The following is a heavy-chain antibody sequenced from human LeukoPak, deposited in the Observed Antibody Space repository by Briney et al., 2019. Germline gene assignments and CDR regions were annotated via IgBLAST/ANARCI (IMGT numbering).Heavy chain of an antibody. CDR2: ISYDGSNK. Sequence: GGSLRLSCAASGFTFSSYAIHWVRQAPSKGLEWVAVISYDGSNKYYADSVKGRFTISRDNSKNTLYLQMNSLRAEDTAVYYCARDQGGSHLFDYWGQGTLVTVSS. D-gene: IGHD1-26*01. CDR3: ARDQGGSHLFDY. J-gene: IGHJ4*02. V-gene: IGHV3-30-3*01. CDR1: GFTFSSYA.